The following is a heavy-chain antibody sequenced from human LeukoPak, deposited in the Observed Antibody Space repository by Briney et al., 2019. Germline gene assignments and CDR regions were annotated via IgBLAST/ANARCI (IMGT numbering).Heavy chain of an antibody. CDR1: GYTFTEYY. V-gene: IGHV1-46*01. CDR3: ARSQGGNTLWFDP. Sequence: ASVKVSCKASGYTFTEYYLNWMRQAPGQGLEWMGIINTSGGSTTYAQKFQGRVSMTRDTSTSTVYLEVSSLRSEDTAVYYCARSQGGNTLWFDPWGQGTLVTVSS. J-gene: IGHJ5*02. CDR2: INTSGGST. D-gene: IGHD4-23*01.